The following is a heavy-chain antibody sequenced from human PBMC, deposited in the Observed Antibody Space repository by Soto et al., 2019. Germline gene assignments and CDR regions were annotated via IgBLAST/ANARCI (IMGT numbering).Heavy chain of an antibody. J-gene: IGHJ4*02. CDR1: GGSISSGGYS. Sequence: QLQLQESGSGLVKPSQTLSLTCAVSGGSISSGGYSWSWIRQPPGKGLEWIGYIYHSGSTYYNPSLKSRVTISVDRSKNQFSLKLSSVTAADTAVYYCARAYGDYAEYYFDYWGQGTLVTVSS. D-gene: IGHD4-17*01. CDR2: IYHSGST. V-gene: IGHV4-30-2*01. CDR3: ARAYGDYAEYYFDY.